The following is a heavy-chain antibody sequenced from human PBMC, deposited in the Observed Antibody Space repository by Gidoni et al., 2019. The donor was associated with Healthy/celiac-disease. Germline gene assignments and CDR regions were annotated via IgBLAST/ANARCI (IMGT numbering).Heavy chain of an antibody. CDR2: IKSKTDGGTT. V-gene: IGHV3-15*01. Sequence: EVQLVESGGGLVKPGGSLRLSCAASGFPFSNAWMSWVRRAPGKGLEWVGRIKSKTDGGTTDYAAPVKGRFTISRDDSKNTLYLQMNSLKTEDTAVYYCTTGAYCSSTSCYVYYYYYMDVWGKGTTVTVSS. CDR3: TTGAYCSSTSCYVYYYYYMDV. CDR1: GFPFSNAW. J-gene: IGHJ6*03. D-gene: IGHD2-2*01.